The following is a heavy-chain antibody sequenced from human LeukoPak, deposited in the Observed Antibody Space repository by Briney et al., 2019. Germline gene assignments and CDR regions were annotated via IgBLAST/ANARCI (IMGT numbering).Heavy chain of an antibody. V-gene: IGHV3-30*04. J-gene: IGHJ6*04. Sequence: GGSLRLSCAASGFTFSSYAMHWVRQAPGKGLEWVAVISYDGSNKYYADSVKGRFTISRDNSKNTLYLQMNSLRAEDTAVYYCARENYGSGSLGYYYYGMVVWGKGTTVTVSS. CDR1: GFTFSSYA. CDR2: ISYDGSNK. D-gene: IGHD3-10*01. CDR3: ARENYGSGSLGYYYYGMVV.